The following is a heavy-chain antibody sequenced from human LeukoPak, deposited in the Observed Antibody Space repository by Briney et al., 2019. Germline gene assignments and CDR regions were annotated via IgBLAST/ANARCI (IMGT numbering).Heavy chain of an antibody. V-gene: IGHV3-48*03. CDR2: ISPTGSAI. CDR1: GFNFSSFE. J-gene: IGHJ4*02. CDR3: ARGTSGSSFGY. D-gene: IGHD6-6*01. Sequence: GGSLGLSCAASGFNFSSFEMNWVRQAPGKGLEWVSYISPTGSAIYYADSVKGRFTISRDNARNSLYLQMNSLRAEDTAVYCCARGTSGSSFGYWGQGTLVTVSS.